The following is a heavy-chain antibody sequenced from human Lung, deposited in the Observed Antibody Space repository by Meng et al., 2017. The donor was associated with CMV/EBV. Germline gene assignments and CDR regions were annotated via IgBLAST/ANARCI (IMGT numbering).Heavy chain of an antibody. D-gene: IGHD3-10*01. Sequence: ASVKVSCKASGYSFSSYGVNWVRQAPGQGLEWLGWSSAYNGNTNYAQKFEGRVTMTTDTSTSTAYMELRSLRADDTAVYYCARDMWYYGSGNYYPCDFWGQGTLVTVSS. J-gene: IGHJ4*02. CDR1: GYSFSSYG. V-gene: IGHV1-18*01. CDR3: ARDMWYYGSGNYYPCDF. CDR2: SSAYNGNT.